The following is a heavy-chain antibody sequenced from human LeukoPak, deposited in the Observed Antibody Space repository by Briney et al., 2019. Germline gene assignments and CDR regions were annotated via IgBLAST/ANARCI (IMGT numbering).Heavy chain of an antibody. D-gene: IGHD2-2*01. CDR1: GFTFSSYW. CDR3: ARGGDLVVPAIQAFDI. V-gene: IGHV3-74*01. Sequence: GGSLRLSCAASGFTFSSYWMHWVRQAPGKGLVWVSRINTDGSSTSYADSVKGRFTISRDNAKNTLYLQMNSLRAEDTAVYYCARGGDLVVPAIQAFDIWGQGTMVTVSS. J-gene: IGHJ3*02. CDR2: INTDGSST.